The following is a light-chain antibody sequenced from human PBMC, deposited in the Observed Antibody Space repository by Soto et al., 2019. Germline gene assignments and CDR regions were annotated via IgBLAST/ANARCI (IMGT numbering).Light chain of an antibody. J-gene: IGLJ2*01. V-gene: IGLV2-8*01. CDR2: EVS. Sequence: QSVLTQPPSASGSPGQSVTISCTGTSSDVGGYNYVSWYQQHPGKAPKVIIYEVSKRPSGVPDRFSGSKSGSTASLTVSGLQAEDEADYYCQSYDSSLTGVVFGGGTKLTVL. CDR3: QSYDSSLTGVV. CDR1: SSDVGGYNY.